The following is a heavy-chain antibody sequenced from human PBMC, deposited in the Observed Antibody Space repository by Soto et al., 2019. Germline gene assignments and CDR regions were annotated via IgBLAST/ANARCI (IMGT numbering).Heavy chain of an antibody. CDR3: ARDPGRYYYMDV. CDR2: IYYSGST. CDR1: GGSISSGGYY. J-gene: IGHJ6*03. Sequence: QVQLQESGPGLVKPSQTLSLTCTVSGGSISSGGYYWSWIRQHPGKGLEWIGYIYYSGSTYYNPSLKSRVTISVDTSKNQFALKLSSVTAADTAVYHCARDPGRYYYMDVWGKGTTVTVSS. V-gene: IGHV4-31*03.